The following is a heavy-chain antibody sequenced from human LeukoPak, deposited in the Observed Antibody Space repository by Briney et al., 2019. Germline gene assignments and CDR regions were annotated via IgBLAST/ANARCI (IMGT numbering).Heavy chain of an antibody. Sequence: SETLSLTCTVSGYSISNYYLSWIRQPAGKGLEWVGRIYTSGSTNYKTSLKSRVTMSVATSKTQFFLKLTSVTAADTAVYYCARGPAHGGNSFAFDIWGQATMVTVSS. D-gene: IGHD4-23*01. J-gene: IGHJ3*02. CDR2: IYTSGST. V-gene: IGHV4-4*07. CDR1: GYSISNYY. CDR3: ARGPAHGGNSFAFDI.